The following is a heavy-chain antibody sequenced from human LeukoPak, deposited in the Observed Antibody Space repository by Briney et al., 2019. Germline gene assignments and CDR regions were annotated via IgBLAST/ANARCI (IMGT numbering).Heavy chain of an antibody. CDR1: GFTFDDYA. V-gene: IGHV3-9*03. J-gene: IGHJ4*02. D-gene: IGHD2-2*01. CDR2: ISWNSGSI. CDR3: AKGYCGSTSCHFAY. Sequence: GGSLRLSCAASGFTFDDYAMHWVRQASGKGLEWVSGISWNSGSIGYADSVKGRFTISRDNAKNSLYLQMNSLRAEDMALYYCAKGYCGSTSCHFAYWGQGTLVTVSS.